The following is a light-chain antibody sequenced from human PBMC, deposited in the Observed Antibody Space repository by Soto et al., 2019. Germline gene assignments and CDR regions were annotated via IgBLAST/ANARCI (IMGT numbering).Light chain of an antibody. J-gene: IGLJ1*01. Sequence: ALTQPRSVSGSPGQSVTISCTGTASDVGGYSYVSWYQPHPGKVPKLIIYDVSKWPSGVPDRFSGSKSGNTASLTISGLQAEDEGDYYCCSYAGSYTFVFGTGTTGTVL. V-gene: IGLV2-11*01. CDR1: ASDVGGYSY. CDR3: CSYAGSYTFV. CDR2: DVS.